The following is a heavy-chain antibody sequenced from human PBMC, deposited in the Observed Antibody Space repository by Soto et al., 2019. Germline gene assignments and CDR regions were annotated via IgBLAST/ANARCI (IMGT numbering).Heavy chain of an antibody. J-gene: IGHJ4*02. CDR2: INAGNGNT. Sequence: QVQLVQSGAEVKKPGASVKVSCKASGYTFTSYAMHWVRQAPGQRLEWMGWINAGNGNTKYSQKFQGRVTITRDTSASTAYMELSSLRSEDTAVYYCAIGRSGYYPFDYWGQGTLVTVSS. V-gene: IGHV1-3*01. D-gene: IGHD3-22*01. CDR1: GYTFTSYA. CDR3: AIGRSGYYPFDY.